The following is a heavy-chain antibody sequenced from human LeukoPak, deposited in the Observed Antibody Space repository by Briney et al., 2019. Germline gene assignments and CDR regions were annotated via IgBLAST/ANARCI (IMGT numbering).Heavy chain of an antibody. CDR2: IIPILGIA. J-gene: IGHJ6*02. Sequence: ASVKVSCKASGGTFSSYAISWVRQAPGQGLEWMGRIIPILGIANYAQKFQGRVMITADKSTSTAYMELSSLRSEDTAVYYCARVVAAAGTYYYYYYGMDVWGQGTTVTVSS. D-gene: IGHD6-13*01. CDR1: GGTFSSYA. CDR3: ARVVAAAGTYYYYYYGMDV. V-gene: IGHV1-69*04.